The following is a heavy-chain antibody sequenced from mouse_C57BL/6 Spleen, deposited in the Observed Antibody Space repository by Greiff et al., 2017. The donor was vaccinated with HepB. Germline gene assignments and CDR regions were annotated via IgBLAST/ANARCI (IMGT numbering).Heavy chain of an antibody. V-gene: IGHV3-1*01. CDR2: ISYSGST. CDR3: ARDSSGFAY. D-gene: IGHD3-1*01. Sequence: EVQLQQSGPGMVKPSQSLSLTCTVTGYSITSGYDWHWIRHFPGNKLEWMGYISYSGSTNYNPSLKSRISITHDTSKNHFFLKLNSVTTEDTATYYCARDSSGFAYWGQGTLVTVSA. CDR1: GYSITSGYD. J-gene: IGHJ3*01.